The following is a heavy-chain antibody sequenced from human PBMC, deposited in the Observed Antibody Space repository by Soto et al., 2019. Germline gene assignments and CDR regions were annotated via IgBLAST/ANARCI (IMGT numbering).Heavy chain of an antibody. D-gene: IGHD3-22*01. V-gene: IGHV3-15*07. CDR3: TDLLYYYDSSGEVGY. J-gene: IGHJ4*02. CDR2: IKSKTDGGTT. CDR1: GFTFSNAW. Sequence: GRSLRLSCAASGFTFSNAWMNWVRQAPGKGLEWVGRIKSKTDGGTTDYAAPMKGRFNISRDDSKNTLYLQMNSLKTEDTAVYYCTDLLYYYDSSGEVGYWGQGTLVTVSS.